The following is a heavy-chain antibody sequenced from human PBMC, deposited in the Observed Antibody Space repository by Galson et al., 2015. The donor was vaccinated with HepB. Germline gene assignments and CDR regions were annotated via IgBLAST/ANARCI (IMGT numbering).Heavy chain of an antibody. CDR2: IHSGGNT. Sequence: SLRLSCAVSGFTVSSNYMSWVRQAPGKGVEWVSIIHSGGNTYYADSVKGRFSISRDNSKNILYLQMNSLRADDSAMYYCAKNFVVRGVMTTYWYFDLWGRGTLVTVAS. V-gene: IGHV3-66*01. CDR3: AKNFVVRGVMTTYWYFDL. D-gene: IGHD3-10*01. CDR1: GFTVSSNY. J-gene: IGHJ2*01.